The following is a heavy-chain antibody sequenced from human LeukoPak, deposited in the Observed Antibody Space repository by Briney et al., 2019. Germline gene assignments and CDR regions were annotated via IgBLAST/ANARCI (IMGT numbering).Heavy chain of an antibody. CDR3: ATTVWTGQFPDYFDV. D-gene: IGHD1-1*01. Sequence: GGSLRLSCTVSGYSISGRDMTWGRQAPGKGLEWVSSIGSGAKMFYTDSVKGRFTVSRDTSKNTLFLQMNSLRAEDTAVYYCATTVWTGQFPDYFDVWGQGTLVTVSS. J-gene: IGHJ4*02. V-gene: IGHV3-69-1*02. CDR2: IGSGAKM. CDR1: GYSISGRD.